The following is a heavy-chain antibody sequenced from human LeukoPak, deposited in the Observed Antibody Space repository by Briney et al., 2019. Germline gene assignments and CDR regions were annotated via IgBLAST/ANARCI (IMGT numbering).Heavy chain of an antibody. CDR3: ALSAGYCSSTSCSHDAFDI. Sequence: SVKVSCKASGGTFSSYAISWVRQAPGQGLEWMGGIIPIFGTANYAQKFQGRVTITADESTSTAYMELSSLRSEDTAVYYCALSAGYCSSTSCSHDAFDIWGQGTVVTVSS. V-gene: IGHV1-69*13. J-gene: IGHJ3*02. CDR2: IIPIFGTA. CDR1: GGTFSSYA. D-gene: IGHD2-2*01.